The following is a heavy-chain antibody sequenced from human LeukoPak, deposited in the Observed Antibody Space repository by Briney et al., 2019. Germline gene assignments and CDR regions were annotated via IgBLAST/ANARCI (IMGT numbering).Heavy chain of an antibody. CDR1: GYTFTSYD. D-gene: IGHD3-10*01. J-gene: IGHJ4*02. V-gene: IGHV1-8*01. CDR2: INPNSGNA. CDR3: ARKMRDSGSYPD. Sequence: ASVKVSCKASGYTFTSYDINWVRQATGQGLEWMGWINPNSGNAGYAQNFRGRVTTTRDTSISTVYMELSSLKSEDTAVYYCARKMRDSGSYPDWGPGTLVTVSS.